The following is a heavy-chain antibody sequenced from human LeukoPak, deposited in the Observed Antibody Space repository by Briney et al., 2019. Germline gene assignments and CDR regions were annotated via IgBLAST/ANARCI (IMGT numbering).Heavy chain of an antibody. J-gene: IGHJ4*02. D-gene: IGHD3-10*01. CDR2: IYHSGNT. Sequence: SETLSVTCIVSGYSISSGYYWGWIRPPPGKGLEWIGNIYHSGNTYYNPSLKSRVTISVDTSKNQFSLKLSSVTAADTAVYYCAREGYFGSGSYYTSPLDYWGQGTLVTVSS. CDR1: GYSISSGYY. CDR3: AREGYFGSGSYYTSPLDY. V-gene: IGHV4-38-2*02.